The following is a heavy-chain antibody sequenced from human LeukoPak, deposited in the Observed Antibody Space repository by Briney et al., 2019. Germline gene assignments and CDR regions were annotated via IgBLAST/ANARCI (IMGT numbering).Heavy chain of an antibody. CDR1: GYPFTSYY. D-gene: IGHD3-22*01. Sequence: GASVNVSFQASGYPFTSYYMHWVRPAPGQGLEWMGMINPQGGITNYAQRFQGRVTLTRDTSASTVYMELSSLRSEDTAVYYCAREVQCYYDSSGRIGYYFDYWGQGTLVTVSS. J-gene: IGHJ4*02. CDR3: AREVQCYYDSSGRIGYYFDY. V-gene: IGHV1-46*01. CDR2: INPQGGIT.